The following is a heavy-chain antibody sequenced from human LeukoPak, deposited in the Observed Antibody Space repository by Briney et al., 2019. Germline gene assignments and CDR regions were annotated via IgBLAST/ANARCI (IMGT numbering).Heavy chain of an antibody. D-gene: IGHD5-18*01. CDR2: ISSSSSTI. CDR1: GFTFSSYS. V-gene: IGHV3-48*01. J-gene: IGHJ4*02. CDR3: ARVSSSGYGVSSGLFY. Sequence: GGSLRLSCAASGFTFSSYSMNWVRQAPGKGLEWVSYISSSSSTIYYADSVKGRFTISRDNAKNSLYLQMNSLRAEDTALYYCARVSSSGYGVSSGLFYWGQGTLVTVSS.